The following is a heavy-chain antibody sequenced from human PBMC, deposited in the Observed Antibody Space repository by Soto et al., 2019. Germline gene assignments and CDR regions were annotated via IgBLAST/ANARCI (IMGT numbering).Heavy chain of an antibody. V-gene: IGHV4-59*08. CDR2: IYYSGST. CDR3: ARHNYGSGSTYFDY. CDR1: GVSISRYY. D-gene: IGHD3-10*01. J-gene: IGHJ4*02. Sequence: SETLSLTCTVSGVSISRYYWSWLRQPQGKGLEWIGYIYYSGSTNYNPSLKSRVTISVDTSKNQFSLKLNSMTAADTAVYYCARHNYGSGSTYFDYWGQGTLVTVSS.